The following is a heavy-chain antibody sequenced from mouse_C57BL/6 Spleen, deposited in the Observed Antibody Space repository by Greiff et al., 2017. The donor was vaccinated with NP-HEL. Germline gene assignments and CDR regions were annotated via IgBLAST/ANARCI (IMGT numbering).Heavy chain of an antibody. J-gene: IGHJ4*01. CDR2: INPSSGYT. D-gene: IGHD4-1*01. CDR3: AKNWDDYYAMDD. Sequence: QVQLQQSGAELAKPGASVKLSCKASGYTFTSYWMHWVKQRPGQGLEWIGYINPSSGYTTYHQKFKDKATLTADKSSRTAYMQLSSLTYEDSAVYYCAKNWDDYYAMDDWGQGTSVTVAS. V-gene: IGHV1-7*01. CDR1: GYTFTSYW.